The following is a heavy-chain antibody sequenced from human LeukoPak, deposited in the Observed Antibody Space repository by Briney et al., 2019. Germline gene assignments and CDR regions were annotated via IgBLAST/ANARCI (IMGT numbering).Heavy chain of an antibody. CDR3: ARVKGDAFDI. J-gene: IGHJ3*02. CDR2: IYTSGST. CDR1: GGSISSGSYY. V-gene: IGHV4-61*02. Sequence: ASETLSLTCTVSGGSISSGSYYWSWIRQPAGKGLEWIGRIYTSGSTNYNPSLKSRVTISVYTSKNQFSLKLSSVTAADTAVYYCARVKGDAFDIWGQGTMVTVSS.